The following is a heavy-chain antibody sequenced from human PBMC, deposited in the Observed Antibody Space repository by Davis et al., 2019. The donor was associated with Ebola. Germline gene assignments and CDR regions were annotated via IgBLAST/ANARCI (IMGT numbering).Heavy chain of an antibody. CDR3: ARGGITGTTRRKADNWFDP. J-gene: IGHJ5*02. D-gene: IGHD1-7*01. Sequence: PGGSLRLSCAVYGGSFSGYYWSWIRQPPGKGLEWIGEINHSGSTNYNPSLKSRVTISVDTSKNQFSLKLSSVTAADTAVYYCARGGITGTTRRKADNWFDPWGQGTLVTVSS. V-gene: IGHV4-34*01. CDR2: INHSGST. CDR1: GGSFSGYY.